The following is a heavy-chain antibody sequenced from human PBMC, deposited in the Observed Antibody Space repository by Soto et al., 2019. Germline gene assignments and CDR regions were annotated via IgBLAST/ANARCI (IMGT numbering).Heavy chain of an antibody. D-gene: IGHD3-16*01. CDR2: IRSKANSYAT. CDR1: GFTFSGSA. J-gene: IGHJ6*02. CDR3: GGVGYYYGMDV. Sequence: EVQLVESGGGLVQPGGSLKLSCAASGFTFSGSAMHWVRQASGKGLEWVGRIRSKANSYATAYAASVKGRFTISRDDSKNTAYLQMNSLKTEDTAVYYCGGVGYYYGMDVWGQGTTVTVSS. V-gene: IGHV3-73*02.